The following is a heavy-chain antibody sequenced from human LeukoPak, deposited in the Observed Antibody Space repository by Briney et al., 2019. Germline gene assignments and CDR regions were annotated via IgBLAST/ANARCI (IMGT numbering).Heavy chain of an antibody. Sequence: TGGSLRLSCVISGFTISTNYMNWVRQAPGKGLEWVSVIYTGGTTYYAESVKGRFTFSRDNSKNTLYLQMNSLRAEDTAVYYCAKVAFNYYYYGMDVWGQGTTVTVSS. CDR1: GFTISTNY. V-gene: IGHV3-53*01. CDR3: AKVAFNYYYYGMDV. CDR2: IYTGGTT. J-gene: IGHJ6*02.